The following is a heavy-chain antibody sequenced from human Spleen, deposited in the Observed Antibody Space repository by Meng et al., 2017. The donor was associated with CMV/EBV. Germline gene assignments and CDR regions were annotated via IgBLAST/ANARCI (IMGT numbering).Heavy chain of an antibody. CDR3: TTRGYCTNTSCYGPDY. CDR1: GFTFNNAW. CDR2: IKSKTDGGTG. V-gene: IGHV3-15*01. J-gene: IGHJ4*02. D-gene: IGHD2-2*01. Sequence: GGSLRLSCAASGFTFNNAWMTWVRQAPGKGLEWVGRIKSKTDGGTGDYAAPVKGRFTISRDDSKNMLYLQLNGLTTDDTAVYYCTTRGYCTNTSCYGPDYWGQGTLVTVSS.